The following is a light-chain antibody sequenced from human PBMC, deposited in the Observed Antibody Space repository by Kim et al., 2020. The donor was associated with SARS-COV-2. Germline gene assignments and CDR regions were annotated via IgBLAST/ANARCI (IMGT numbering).Light chain of an antibody. V-gene: IGLV3-1*01. J-gene: IGLJ1*01. Sequence: SYELTQPPSVSVFPGQTASITCSGDKLGDKYASWYQQKSGQSPVLVIYQDNKRPSGIPERFSGSNSGNTATLTISGTQAMDEADYYCQAWDSSTNVFRPG. CDR3: QAWDSSTNV. CDR2: QDN. CDR1: KLGDKY.